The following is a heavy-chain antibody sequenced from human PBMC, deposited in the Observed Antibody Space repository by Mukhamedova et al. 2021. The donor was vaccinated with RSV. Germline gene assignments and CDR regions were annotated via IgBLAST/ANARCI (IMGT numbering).Heavy chain of an antibody. Sequence: VKGRFTISRDNSKNTLYLQMNSLRAEDTAVYYCAKGGGYCSSTSCYLLYFQHWGQGTLVTVSS. D-gene: IGHD2-2*01. CDR3: AKGGGYCSSTSCYLLYFQH. J-gene: IGHJ1*01. V-gene: IGHV3-23*01.